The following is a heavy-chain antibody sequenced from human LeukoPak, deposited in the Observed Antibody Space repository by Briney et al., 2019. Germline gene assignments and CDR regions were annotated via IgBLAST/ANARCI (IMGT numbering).Heavy chain of an antibody. D-gene: IGHD6-19*01. Sequence: GGSLRLSCAAPGFTFSNYAMSWVRQAPGKGLEWVSFISGSGGSTYYADSVKGRFTISRDNSKNTLYLQMNSLRAEDTAVYYCARAPVAGPASGMDVWGQGTTVTVSS. CDR2: ISGSGGST. J-gene: IGHJ6*02. CDR1: GFTFSNYA. V-gene: IGHV3-23*01. CDR3: ARAPVAGPASGMDV.